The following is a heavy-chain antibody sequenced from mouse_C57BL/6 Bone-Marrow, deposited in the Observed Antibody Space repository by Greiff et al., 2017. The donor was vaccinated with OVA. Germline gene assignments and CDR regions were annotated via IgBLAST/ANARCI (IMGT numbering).Heavy chain of an antibody. CDR3: ARYGYGSPFAY. Sequence: EVKLMESGGGLVQPGGSLSLSCAASGFTFTDYYMSWVRQPPGKALEWLGFIRNKANGYTTEYSASVKGRFTISRDNSQSILYLQMNALRAEDSATYYCARYGYGSPFAYWGQGTLVTVSA. V-gene: IGHV7-3*01. CDR1: GFTFTDYY. J-gene: IGHJ3*01. D-gene: IGHD1-1*01. CDR2: IRNKANGYTT.